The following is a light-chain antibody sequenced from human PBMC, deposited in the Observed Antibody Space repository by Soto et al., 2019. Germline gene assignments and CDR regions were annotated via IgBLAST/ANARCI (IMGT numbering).Light chain of an antibody. V-gene: IGKV2-28*01. CDR3: MQALQSPWT. Sequence: DIVMTQSPLSLPVTPGEPASISCRSSQSLLHNDGYNFLGWYLQKPGQSPQLLIYLGSNRASGVPDRFSGSGSGTDFTLKISRVEADDVGVYYCMQALQSPWTFGQGTKVEIK. CDR2: LGS. J-gene: IGKJ1*01. CDR1: QSLLHNDGYNF.